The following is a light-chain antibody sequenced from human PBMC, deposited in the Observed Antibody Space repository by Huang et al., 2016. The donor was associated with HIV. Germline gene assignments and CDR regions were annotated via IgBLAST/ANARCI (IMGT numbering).Light chain of an antibody. J-gene: IGKJ5*01. Sequence: VLTQSPDTLSLSPGDRATLSCRASQFVDTYLAWYQQKPGQAPSLLIYGASTRATGVPTRVTGAGYGTDFTLTINSLEPEDFAVYYCQQRSNWPPITFGQGTRLDIK. V-gene: IGKV3-11*01. CDR2: GAS. CDR1: QFVDTY. CDR3: QQRSNWPPIT.